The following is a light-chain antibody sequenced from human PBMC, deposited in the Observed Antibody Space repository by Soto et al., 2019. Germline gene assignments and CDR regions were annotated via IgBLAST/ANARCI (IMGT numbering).Light chain of an antibody. CDR1: QSVSSN. J-gene: IGKJ2*01. CDR2: DAS. V-gene: IGKV3-15*01. Sequence: EIVMTQSPATLSVSPGERATLSCRASQSVSSNLAWYQQKPGQAPRLLIYDASTRATGIPPRFSGSGSGTEFTLTISSLQSEDFAVYYCHQYNNWPPKYTFGQGTKLEIK. CDR3: HQYNNWPPKYT.